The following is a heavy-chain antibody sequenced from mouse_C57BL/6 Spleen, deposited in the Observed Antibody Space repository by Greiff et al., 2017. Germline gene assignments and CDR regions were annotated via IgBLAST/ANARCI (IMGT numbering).Heavy chain of an antibody. Sequence: VQLQQPGAELVKPGASVKLSCKASGYTFTSYWMHWVKQRPGQGLEWIGMIHPNSGSTNYNEKFKSKATLTVDKSSSTAYMQLSSLTSEDSAVYYCARNYDYGEGFAYWGQGTLVTVSA. V-gene: IGHV1-64*01. CDR2: IHPNSGST. J-gene: IGHJ3*01. CDR1: GYTFTSYW. CDR3: ARNYDYGEGFAY. D-gene: IGHD2-4*01.